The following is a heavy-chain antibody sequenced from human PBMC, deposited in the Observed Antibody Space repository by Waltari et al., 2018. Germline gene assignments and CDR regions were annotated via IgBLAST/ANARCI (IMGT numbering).Heavy chain of an antibody. CDR2: INTDSGNP. CDR1: GYTFTTYG. D-gene: IGHD3-22*01. J-gene: IGHJ3*02. CDR3: ARDFESRGYDI. Sequence: QVQLVQSGSELKKPGASVKVSCKASGYTFTTYGINWVRQAPGQGLEWLGWINTDSGNPTYAQVFTVRLVFSLDTSVNTAFLQISSLKADDSAIYYCARDFESRGYDIWGQGTMVTVSS. V-gene: IGHV7-4-1*02.